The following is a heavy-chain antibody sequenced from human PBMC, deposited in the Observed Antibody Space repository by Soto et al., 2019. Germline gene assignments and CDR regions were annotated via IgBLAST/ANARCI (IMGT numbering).Heavy chain of an antibody. J-gene: IGHJ6*02. V-gene: IGHV1-69*13. CDR2: IIPIFGTA. D-gene: IGHD1-7*01. CDR1: GGTFSSYA. Sequence: GASVKVSCKASGGTFSSYAISWVRQAPGQGLEWMGGIIPIFGTANYAQKFQGRVTITADESTSTAYMELSSLRSEDTAVYYCARDGGTGTNYYSYGMDVWGQGTTVTVSS. CDR3: ARDGGTGTNYYSYGMDV.